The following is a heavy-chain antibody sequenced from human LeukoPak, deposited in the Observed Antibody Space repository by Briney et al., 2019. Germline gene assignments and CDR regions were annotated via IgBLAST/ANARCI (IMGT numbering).Heavy chain of an antibody. V-gene: IGHV1-69*04. J-gene: IGHJ4*02. D-gene: IGHD2-2*01. CDR1: GGTFSSYA. Sequence: ASVKVSCKASGGTFSSYAISWVRQAPGQGLEWMGRIIPILGIANYAQKFQGRVTITADKSTSTAYMELSSLRSEDTAVYYCASRGYCSSTSCYPGYYWGQGTLVTVSS. CDR2: IIPILGIA. CDR3: ASRGYCSSTSCYPGYY.